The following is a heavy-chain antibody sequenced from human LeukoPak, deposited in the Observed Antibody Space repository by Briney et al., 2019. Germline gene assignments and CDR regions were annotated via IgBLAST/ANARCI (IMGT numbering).Heavy chain of an antibody. CDR3: ARSIAVDY. V-gene: IGHV1-18*01. CDR2: ISAYNGNT. D-gene: IGHD6-6*01. J-gene: IGHJ4*02. CDR1: GYTFTNHA. Sequence: ASVKVSCKTSGYTFTNHAINWVRQAPGQGLEWMGWISAYNGNTNYAQKLQGRVTMTTDTSTSTAYMELRSLRSDDTAVYYCARSIAVDYWGQGTLVTVSS.